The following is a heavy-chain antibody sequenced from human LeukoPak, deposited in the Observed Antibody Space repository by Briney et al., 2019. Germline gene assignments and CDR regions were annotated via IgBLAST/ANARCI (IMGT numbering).Heavy chain of an antibody. CDR1: GHSLSINNAV. CDR2: TYYRSKWYN. V-gene: IGHV6-1*01. Sequence: SHTLSLTYAISGHSLSINNAVCTSIRRSPSRVVGLLVRTYYRSKWYNDYAVSVKGRITISADTSKKQFFLQLNSVAPEDTGFYYCARSISGLGDWVQGGLVTV. J-gene: IGHJ4*02. CDR3: ARSISGLGD. D-gene: IGHD3-16*01.